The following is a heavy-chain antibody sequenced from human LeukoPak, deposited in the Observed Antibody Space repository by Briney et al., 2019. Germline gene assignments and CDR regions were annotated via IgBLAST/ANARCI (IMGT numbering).Heavy chain of an antibody. CDR2: INPNSGGT. V-gene: IGHV1-2*06. Sequence: ASVKVSCTASGYTFTGYYMHWVRQAPGQGLEWMGRINPNSGGTNYAQKFQGRVTMTRDTSISTAYMELSRLRSDDTAVYYCAIPGDCTNGVCYSFSADYWGQGTLVTVSS. J-gene: IGHJ4*02. D-gene: IGHD2-8*01. CDR1: GYTFTGYY. CDR3: AIPGDCTNGVCYSFSADY.